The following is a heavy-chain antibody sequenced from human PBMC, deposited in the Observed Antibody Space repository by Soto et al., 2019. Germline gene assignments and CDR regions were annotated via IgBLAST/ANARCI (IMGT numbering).Heavy chain of an antibody. D-gene: IGHD5-18*01. CDR2: ISYDGSNK. J-gene: IGHJ4*02. Sequence: PGGSLRLSCAASGFTFSSYAMHWVRQAPGKGLGWVAVISYDGSNKYYADSVKGRFTISRDNSKNTLYLQMNSLRAEDTAVYYCARDRAVVGYSYGGGLDYWGQGTLFTVSS. V-gene: IGHV3-30-3*01. CDR1: GFTFSSYA. CDR3: ARDRAVVGYSYGGGLDY.